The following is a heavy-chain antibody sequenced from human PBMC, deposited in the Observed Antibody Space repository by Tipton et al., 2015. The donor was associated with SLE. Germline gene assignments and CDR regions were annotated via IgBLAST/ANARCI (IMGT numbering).Heavy chain of an antibody. D-gene: IGHD7-27*01. CDR1: GFTFDDYA. CDR3: ARGGIAPGEY. J-gene: IGHJ4*02. Sequence: SLRLSCAASGFTFDDYAMHWVRQAPGKGLEWVSGINADGSSTTYADAVKGRFTISRDNAKNTLYLQMNYLRAEDTAVYYCARGGIAPGEYWGQGTLVTVSS. V-gene: IGHV3-74*03. CDR2: INADGSST.